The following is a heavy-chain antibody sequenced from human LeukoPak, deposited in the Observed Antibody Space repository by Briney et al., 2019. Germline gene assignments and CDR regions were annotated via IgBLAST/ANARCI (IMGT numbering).Heavy chain of an antibody. CDR1: GGSISSSSYY. CDR2: IYYSGST. V-gene: IGHV4-39*01. D-gene: IGHD3-22*01. J-gene: IGHJ4*02. Sequence: SETLSLTCTVSGGSISSSSYYWGWIRQPPGKGLEWIASIYYSGSTYYNPSLKSRVTISVDTSKNQFSLKLSSVTAADTAVYYCARHLDSSGYYTDYWGQGTLVTVSS. CDR3: ARHLDSSGYYTDY.